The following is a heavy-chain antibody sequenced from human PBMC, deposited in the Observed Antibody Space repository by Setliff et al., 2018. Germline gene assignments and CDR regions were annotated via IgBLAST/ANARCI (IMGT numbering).Heavy chain of an antibody. Sequence: PSETLSLTCTVSGASISSTYYWGWVRQSPEKGLEWIGSIYYRGITFYNPSLRSRVTMSVDTSKNQFSLKLRSVTAADTAVYYCARTGTYRYFDYWGQGALVTVSS. CDR1: GASISSTYY. V-gene: IGHV4-39*01. D-gene: IGHD1-1*01. J-gene: IGHJ4*02. CDR2: IYYRGIT. CDR3: ARTGTYRYFDY.